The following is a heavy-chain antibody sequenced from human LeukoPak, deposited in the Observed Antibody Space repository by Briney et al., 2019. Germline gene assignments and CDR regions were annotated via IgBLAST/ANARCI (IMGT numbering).Heavy chain of an antibody. CDR2: ISGSGGST. CDR3: AGELGRPMVRGVRRRDDAFDI. CDR1: GFTFSSYA. Sequence: GGSLRLSCAASGFTFSSYAMSWVRQAPGKGLEWVSAISGSGGSTYYADSVKGRFTISRDNSKNTLYLQMNGGGGGGRGVYGGAGELGRPMVRGVRRRDDAFDIWGQGTMVTVPS. D-gene: IGHD3-10*01. J-gene: IGHJ3*02. V-gene: IGHV3-23*01.